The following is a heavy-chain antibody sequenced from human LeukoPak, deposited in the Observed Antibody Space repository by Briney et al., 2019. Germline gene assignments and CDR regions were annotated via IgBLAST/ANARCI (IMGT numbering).Heavy chain of an antibody. CDR2: IWYDGGNK. V-gene: IGHV3-33*01. Sequence: GGSLRLSCAASGFTFSSYGKHWVRQAPGKGLEWVAVIWYDGGNKYYADSVKGRFTISRDNSKNTLYLQMNSLRAEDTAVYYCAREDYDSFHYYYGMDVWGQGTTVTVSS. D-gene: IGHD3-22*01. J-gene: IGHJ6*02. CDR1: GFTFSSYG. CDR3: AREDYDSFHYYYGMDV.